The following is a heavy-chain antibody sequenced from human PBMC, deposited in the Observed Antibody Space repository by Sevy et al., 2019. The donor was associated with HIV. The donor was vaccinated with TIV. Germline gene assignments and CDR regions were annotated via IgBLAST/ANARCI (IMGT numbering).Heavy chain of an antibody. V-gene: IGHV3-30*02. CDR3: AKDLRQRSMKFFNGMDV. CDR2: IWYDGSNK. Sequence: GGSLRLSCAASGLTFSSYGMHWVRQAPGKGLEWVALIWYDGSNKYYADSVKGRFTISRDNAKNSLDLQMNNLRAEDTAIYYCAKDLRQRSMKFFNGMDVWGRGTTVTVSS. D-gene: IGHD6-6*01. J-gene: IGHJ6*02. CDR1: GLTFSSYG.